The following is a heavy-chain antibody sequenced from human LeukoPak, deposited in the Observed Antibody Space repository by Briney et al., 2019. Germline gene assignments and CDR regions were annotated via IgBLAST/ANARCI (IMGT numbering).Heavy chain of an antibody. CDR3: ARGRLYYGSGSYYGIMSY. J-gene: IGHJ4*02. CDR2: INPSGGST. V-gene: IGHV1-46*01. CDR1: GYTFTSYY. D-gene: IGHD3-10*01. Sequence: ASVKVSCKASGYTFTSYYMHWVRQAPGQGLEWMGIINPSGGSTSYAQKFQGRVTMTRDTSTSTVYTELSSLRSEDTAVYYCARGRLYYGSGSYYGIMSYWGQGTLVTVSS.